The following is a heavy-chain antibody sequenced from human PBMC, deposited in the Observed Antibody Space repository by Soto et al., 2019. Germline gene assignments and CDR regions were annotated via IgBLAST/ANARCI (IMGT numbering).Heavy chain of an antibody. D-gene: IGHD2-15*01. CDR1: GSTFSSYG. CDR2: VSYEGSKK. Sequence: GGSLRLSCAASGSTFSSYGMHWGRQAPGKGLEWLSVVSYEGSKKYYSDSGKGRFTISRNNSKNTLYLQMNSLRAEDTAVYYCAKDSATEAVVAYTNFDYWGPGTLITVAS. V-gene: IGHV3-30*18. J-gene: IGHJ4*02. CDR3: AKDSATEAVVAYTNFDY.